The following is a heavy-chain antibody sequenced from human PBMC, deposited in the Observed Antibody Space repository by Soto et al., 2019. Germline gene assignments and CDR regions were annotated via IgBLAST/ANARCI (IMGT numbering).Heavy chain of an antibody. CDR1: GGTFSSYA. D-gene: IGHD6-6*01. Sequence: SVKVSCKASGGTFSSYAISWVRQAPGQGLEWMGGIIPIFGTANYAQKFQGRVTITADTSTSTVYMELSGLRSDDTAVYYCARAPYSSSSFFFDYWGQGTPVTVSS. V-gene: IGHV1-69*06. CDR2: IIPIFGTA. CDR3: ARAPYSSSSFFFDY. J-gene: IGHJ4*02.